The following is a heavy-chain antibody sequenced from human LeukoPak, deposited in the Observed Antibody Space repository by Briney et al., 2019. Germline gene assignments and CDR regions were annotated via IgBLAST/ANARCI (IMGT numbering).Heavy chain of an antibody. CDR3: ARTPAYDSSGYYQLDY. CDR2: IYYSGST. CDR1: GGSISSYY. D-gene: IGHD3-22*01. Sequence: SETLSLTCTDSGGSISSYYWSWIRQPPGKGLEWIGYIYYSGSTKYNPSLKSRFTISVDTSKNQFSLKLSSVTAADTAVYYCARTPAYDSSGYYQLDYWGQGTLVTVSS. V-gene: IGHV4-59*01. J-gene: IGHJ4*02.